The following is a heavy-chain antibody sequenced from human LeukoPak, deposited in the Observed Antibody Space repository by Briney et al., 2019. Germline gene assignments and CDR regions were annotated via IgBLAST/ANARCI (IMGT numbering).Heavy chain of an antibody. CDR3: AKDGGLWVSAHWGDS. D-gene: IGHD7-27*01. Sequence: GGSLRLSCAASGFTFTSYSMNWVRQAPGKGLEWVSTISGGGGSTYYADSVKGRFTVSRDNSKNTLFLQMNSLRAEDTAVYYCAKDGGLWVSAHWGDSWGRGTLVTVSS. J-gene: IGHJ4*02. CDR1: GFTFTSYS. CDR2: ISGGGGST. V-gene: IGHV3-23*01.